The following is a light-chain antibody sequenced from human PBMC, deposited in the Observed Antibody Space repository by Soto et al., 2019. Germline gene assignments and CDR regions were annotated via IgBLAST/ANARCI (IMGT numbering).Light chain of an antibody. CDR3: MQALQSLT. CDR1: QSLLYNNTYNY. V-gene: IGKV2-28*01. J-gene: IGKJ5*01. CDR2: FGS. Sequence: EIVMTQSPLTLPVTPGEPASISCRSSQSLLYNNTYNYLDWYVQKPGQSPQLLIYFGSNRAPGVPDRFSGSGSGTDFTLKINRVEAEDVGTYYCMQALQSLTFGQGTRLGI.